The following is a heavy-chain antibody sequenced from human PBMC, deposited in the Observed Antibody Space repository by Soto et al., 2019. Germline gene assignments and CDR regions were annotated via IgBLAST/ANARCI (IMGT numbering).Heavy chain of an antibody. CDR1: GYSFTSYW. D-gene: IGHD2-2*01. CDR3: ERLPIVVVPAAMLNYYYYGMDV. CDR2: IDPSDSYT. J-gene: IGHJ6*04. V-gene: IGHV5-10-1*01. Sequence: GASLKISCKGSGYSFTSYWISWVRQMPGEGLEWMGRIDPSDSYTNYSPSFQGHVTSSADKSISTAYLQWRSLKASDTAMYYCERLPIVVVPAAMLNYYYYGMDVWGEGTTVTVSS.